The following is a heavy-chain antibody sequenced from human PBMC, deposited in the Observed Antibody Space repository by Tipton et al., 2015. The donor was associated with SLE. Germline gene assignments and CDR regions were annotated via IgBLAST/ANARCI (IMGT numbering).Heavy chain of an antibody. Sequence: SLRLSCVASRFTFSNSDMNWVRQAPGKGLEWISYISSSGSTIFYADSVKGRFTISRVNSKNSLYLQMNSLRAEDTAVYYCASQSRPIRNLKVAVDGLDICGQGKMVTVSS. CDR2: ISSSGSTI. CDR1: RFTFSNSD. D-gene: IGHD1-14*01. CDR3: ASQSRPIRNLKVAVDGLDI. V-gene: IGHV3-48*03. J-gene: IGHJ3*02.